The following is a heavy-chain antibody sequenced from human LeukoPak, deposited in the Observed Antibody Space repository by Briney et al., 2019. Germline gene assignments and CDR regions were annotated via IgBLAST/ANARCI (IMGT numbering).Heavy chain of an antibody. CDR1: GFTFSSYD. CDR3: ARTSVNSLWDDAFDI. D-gene: IGHD4-17*01. V-gene: IGHV3-23*01. J-gene: IGHJ3*02. Sequence: PGGSLRLSCAASGFTFSSYDMSWVRQAPGSGLEWVSGITGSGGSTYYADSVKGRFTISRDNSKTTLYLQMNSLRAEDTAVYYCARTSVNSLWDDAFDIWGQGTMVTVSS. CDR2: ITGSGGST.